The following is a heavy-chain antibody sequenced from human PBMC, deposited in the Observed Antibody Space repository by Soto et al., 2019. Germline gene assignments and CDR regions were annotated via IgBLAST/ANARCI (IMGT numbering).Heavy chain of an antibody. J-gene: IGHJ4*02. CDR3: ARSSGYYLIDDY. V-gene: IGHV1-3*05. CDR2: INAGNGNT. CDR1: GYTFTSYA. Sequence: QVQLVQSGAEEKKPGASVKVSCKASGYTFTSYAMHWVRQAPGQRLEWMGWINAGNGNTKYSQKFQGRVTITRDTSASTAYMKLISLRSEDTAVYYCARSSGYYLIDDYWGQGTLVTVSS. D-gene: IGHD3-22*01.